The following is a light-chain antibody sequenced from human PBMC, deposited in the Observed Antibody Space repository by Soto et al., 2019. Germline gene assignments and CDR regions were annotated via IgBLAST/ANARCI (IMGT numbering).Light chain of an antibody. V-gene: IGLV2-23*01. Sequence: QSALTQPASVSGSPGLSITISCTGTSSDVGSYNLVSWYQQHPGKAPKLMIYEGNKRRSGVSTRFSSSKYGNTASLTISGFQAEDEADYYCCSYAGGSTWVFGGGTKLTVL. J-gene: IGLJ3*02. CDR1: SSDVGSYNL. CDR2: EGN. CDR3: CSYAGGSTWV.